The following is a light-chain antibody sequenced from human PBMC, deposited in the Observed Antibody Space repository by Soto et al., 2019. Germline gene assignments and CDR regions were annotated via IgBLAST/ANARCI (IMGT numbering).Light chain of an antibody. J-gene: IGKJ1*01. CDR1: QSVLFISNNKNF. V-gene: IGKV4-1*01. CDR3: QQLFHTPT. Sequence: IVMTQSPDFLSVSLGERATINCRANQSVLFISNNKNFLAWYQHKPGQPPKLFLNWASTRESGVPDRFSGSGTGTDFTLTISSLHAEDVAVYYCQQLFHTPTFGQGTKVEI. CDR2: WAS.